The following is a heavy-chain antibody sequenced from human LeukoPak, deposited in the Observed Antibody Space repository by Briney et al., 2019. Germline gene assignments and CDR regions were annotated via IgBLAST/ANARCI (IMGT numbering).Heavy chain of an antibody. CDR2: INPNTGGT. V-gene: IGHV1-2*02. D-gene: IGHD3-10*01. Sequence: ASVKVSCKASGYTFTGYYMHWVRQAPGQGLEWMGWINPNTGGTNYAQKFQGRVTMTRDTSISTAYMELSRLRSDDTAVYYCARSMSISMVRGVTDYWGQGTLVTVSS. J-gene: IGHJ4*02. CDR1: GYTFTGYY. CDR3: ARSMSISMVRGVTDY.